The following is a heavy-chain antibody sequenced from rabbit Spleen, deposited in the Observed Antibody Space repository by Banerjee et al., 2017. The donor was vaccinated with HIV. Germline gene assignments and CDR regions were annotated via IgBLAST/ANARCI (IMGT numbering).Heavy chain of an antibody. J-gene: IGHJ4*01. CDR1: GFDFSRGYD. CDR3: VRGASSSGYYSL. CDR2: IYTGNVKT. V-gene: IGHV1S43*01. Sequence: QQQLVESGGGLVKPGASLTLTCKASGFDFSRGYDMCWVRQAPGKGLEWIGCIYTGNVKTYYASWAKGRFTISSHNAQNTLYLQLNSLTGADTATYFCVRGASSSGYYSLWGPGTLVTVS. D-gene: IGHD1-1*01.